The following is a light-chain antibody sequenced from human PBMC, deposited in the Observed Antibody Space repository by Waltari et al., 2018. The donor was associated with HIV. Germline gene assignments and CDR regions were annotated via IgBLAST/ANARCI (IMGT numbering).Light chain of an antibody. J-gene: IGLJ3*02. Sequence: SFELTKPSSVSVSPGQTARITCSGDVLARKYARWFQKKPGQAPLLLIYKDNERPSGIPERFSGFSSGITVTLTISGAQVEDEADYYCYSAADSDEVFGGGTKLTVL. V-gene: IGLV3-27*01. CDR2: KDN. CDR1: VLARKY. CDR3: YSAADSDEV.